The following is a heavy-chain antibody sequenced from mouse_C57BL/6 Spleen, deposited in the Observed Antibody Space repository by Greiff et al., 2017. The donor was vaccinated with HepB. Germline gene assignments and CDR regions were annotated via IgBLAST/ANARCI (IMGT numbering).Heavy chain of an antibody. Sequence: VQRVESGAELVKPGASVKISCKASGYAFSSYWMNWVKQRPGKGLEWIGQIYPGDGDTNYNGKFKGKATLTADKSSSTAYMQLSSLTSEDSAVYFCARWGWSYAMDYWGQGTSVTVSS. CDR3: ARWGWSYAMDY. CDR1: GYAFSSYW. V-gene: IGHV1-80*01. D-gene: IGHD1-1*02. CDR2: IYPGDGDT. J-gene: IGHJ4*01.